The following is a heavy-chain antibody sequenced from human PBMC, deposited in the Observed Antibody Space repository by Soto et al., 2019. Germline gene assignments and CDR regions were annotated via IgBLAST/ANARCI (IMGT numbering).Heavy chain of an antibody. CDR1: GGSISGSY. CDR3: ARSVAVPRATVDY. V-gene: IGHV4-59*13. CDR2: VYYTGST. D-gene: IGHD5-12*01. J-gene: IGHJ4*02. Sequence: PSATLSLTCSFSGGSISGSYWSWIRQSPGQGLEWLGYVYYTGSTNYSPSLRSRVSISVDTSKNEFSLRLSSVTAADTAVYCCARSVAVPRATVDYWGQRTQVAVSS.